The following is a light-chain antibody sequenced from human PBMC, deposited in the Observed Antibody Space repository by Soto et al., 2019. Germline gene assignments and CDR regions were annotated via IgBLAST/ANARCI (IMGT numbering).Light chain of an antibody. CDR1: SGHSSYI. V-gene: IGLV4-60*03. CDR3: ETWDSNTRV. Sequence: QAVVTQSSSASASLGSSVKLTCTLNSGHSSYIIAWHQQQPGKAPRYLMKVEGSGSYNKGSGVPDRFSGSISGADRYLTISNLQSEDEADYYCETWDSNTRVFGGGTKLTVL. CDR2: VEGSGSY. J-gene: IGLJ3*02.